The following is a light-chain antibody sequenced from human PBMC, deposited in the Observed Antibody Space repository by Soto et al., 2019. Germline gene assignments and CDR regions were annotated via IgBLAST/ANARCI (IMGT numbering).Light chain of an antibody. CDR2: GAS. V-gene: IGKV3-20*01. Sequence: EIVLTQSPRTPSLSPGERATLSCRASQSLRSTSLAWYQQKPGQAPRLLISGASTRAADIPDRFSGSGSGTDFTLTIGRLEPEDLAVYYCQQYDSSPRTFGQGTKVEIK. CDR1: QSLRSTS. CDR3: QQYDSSPRT. J-gene: IGKJ1*01.